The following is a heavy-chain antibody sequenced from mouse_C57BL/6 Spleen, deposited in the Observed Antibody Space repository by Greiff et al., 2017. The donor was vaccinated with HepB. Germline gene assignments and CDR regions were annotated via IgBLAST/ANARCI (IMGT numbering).Heavy chain of an antibody. Sequence: QVQLKESGAELARPGASVKLSCKASGYTFTSYGISWVKQRTGQGLEWIGEIYPRSGNTYYNEKFKGKATLTADKSSSTAYMELRRLTSEDSAVEFCARRKTTVVIDYWGQGTTLTVSS. CDR2: IYPRSGNT. V-gene: IGHV1-81*01. J-gene: IGHJ2*01. CDR1: GYTFTSYG. CDR3: ARRKTTVVIDY. D-gene: IGHD1-1*01.